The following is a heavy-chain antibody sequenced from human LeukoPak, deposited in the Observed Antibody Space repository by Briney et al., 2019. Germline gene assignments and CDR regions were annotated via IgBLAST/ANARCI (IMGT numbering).Heavy chain of an antibody. J-gene: IGHJ4*02. CDR3: AKDLGSIVVVPAADY. V-gene: IGHV3-9*01. CDR1: GFTFDDYA. Sequence: PGGSLRLSCAASGFTFDDYAMHWVRQAPGKGLEWVSGISWNSGSIGYADSVKGRFTISRDNAKNSLYLQMNSLRAEDTALYYCAKDLGSIVVVPAADYWGQGTLVTVSS. D-gene: IGHD2-2*01. CDR2: ISWNSGSI.